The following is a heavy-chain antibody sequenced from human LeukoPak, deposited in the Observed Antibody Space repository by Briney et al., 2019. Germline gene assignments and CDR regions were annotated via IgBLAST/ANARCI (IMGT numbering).Heavy chain of an antibody. J-gene: IGHJ4*02. V-gene: IGHV3-23*01. CDR2: INGGGTGT. Sequence: GGSLRLSCAASGFIFSNSAMSWVRQAPGKGLEWVSGINGGGTGTYYAYSVRGRVTISRDNSKNTLHLDMNSVRAEDTAIYYCAKAGAIKFDFWGLGILVTVSS. CDR3: AKAGAIKFDF. CDR1: GFIFSNSA. D-gene: IGHD1-26*01.